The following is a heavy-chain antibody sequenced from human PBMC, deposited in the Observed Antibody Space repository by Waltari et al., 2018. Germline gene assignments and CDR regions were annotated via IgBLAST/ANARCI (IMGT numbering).Heavy chain of an antibody. J-gene: IGHJ6*02. CDR1: Y. CDR2: INPSGSST. Sequence: YLHGWRQAPGQGLEWMGIINPSGSSTTYAQLFQGRVTMSRDTSTSTVYMELSSLRSEDTAVYYCARERGYTSGWNYYGMDVWGQGTTVIVSS. V-gene: IGHV1-46*01. CDR3: ARERGYTSGWNYYGMDV. D-gene: IGHD6-19*01.